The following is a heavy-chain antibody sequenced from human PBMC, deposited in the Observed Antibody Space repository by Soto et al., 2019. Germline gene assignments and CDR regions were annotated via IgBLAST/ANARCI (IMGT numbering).Heavy chain of an antibody. V-gene: IGHV3-33*08. Sequence: GGSLRLSCAASGFTFSSYGMHWVRQAPGKGLEWVAVIWYDGSNKYYADSVKGRFTISRDNSKNTLYLQMNSLRAEDTAVYYCAREGSSSWYNWFDPWGQGTLVTVSS. J-gene: IGHJ5*02. CDR2: IWYDGSNK. CDR1: GFTFSSYG. D-gene: IGHD6-13*01. CDR3: AREGSSSWYNWFDP.